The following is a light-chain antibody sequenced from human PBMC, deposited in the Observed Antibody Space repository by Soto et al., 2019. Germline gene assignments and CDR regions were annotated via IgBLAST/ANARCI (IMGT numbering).Light chain of an antibody. CDR2: GAS. CDR1: QSLSSSH. J-gene: IGKJ1*01. Sequence: EIVLTQSPGTLSLSPGERATLSCRASQSLSSSHLAWYQQKPGQAPRPLIYGASSRATGIPDRFSASGSGTDFTLTISRLEPEDFAMYYCQQYDTSPRTFGQGTKVEIK. V-gene: IGKV3-20*01. CDR3: QQYDTSPRT.